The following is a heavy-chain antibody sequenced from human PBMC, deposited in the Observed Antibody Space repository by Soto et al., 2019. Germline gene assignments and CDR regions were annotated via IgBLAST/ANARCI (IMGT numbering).Heavy chain of an antibody. Sequence: QVQLVQSGAEVKKPGSSVKVSCKASGGTFSSYTISWVRQAPGQGLEWMGRIIPILGIANYAQKFQGRVTITADKSPSTAYMELSSLRSEDPAVYYCARDLEAYYYDSSGFTRAGWFDPWGQGTLVTVSS. CDR3: ARDLEAYYYDSSGFTRAGWFDP. CDR2: IIPILGIA. D-gene: IGHD3-22*01. V-gene: IGHV1-69*08. J-gene: IGHJ5*02. CDR1: GGTFSSYT.